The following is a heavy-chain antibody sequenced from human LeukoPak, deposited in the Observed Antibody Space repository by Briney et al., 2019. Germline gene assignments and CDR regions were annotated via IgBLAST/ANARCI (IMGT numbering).Heavy chain of an antibody. CDR1: GFTFSSYA. Sequence: GGSLRLSCSASGFTFSSYAMHWVRQAPGRGLEWVANIKGVGSEKYYADSVRGQFTISRDNAKNSLYLQMNSLRAEDTAIYYCAMFGLVAAIDSWGQGTLVTVSS. J-gene: IGHJ4*02. D-gene: IGHD5-12*01. CDR3: AMFGLVAAIDS. V-gene: IGHV3-7*01. CDR2: IKGVGSEK.